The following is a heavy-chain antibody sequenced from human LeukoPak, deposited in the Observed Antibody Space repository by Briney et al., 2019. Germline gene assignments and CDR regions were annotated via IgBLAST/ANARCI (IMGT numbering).Heavy chain of an antibody. V-gene: IGHV3-23*01. CDR1: GFTFTSYA. CDR3: ARRGYDILTGYSWYNWFDP. D-gene: IGHD3-9*01. Sequence: PGGSLRLSCAASGFTFTSYAMSWVRQAPGKGLKWVSVVSGSGTTTHYADSVKGRFTISRDDSKNTLYLQMNSLRVEDTAVYYCARRGYDILTGYSWYNWFDPWGQGALVTVSS. J-gene: IGHJ5*02. CDR2: VSGSGTTT.